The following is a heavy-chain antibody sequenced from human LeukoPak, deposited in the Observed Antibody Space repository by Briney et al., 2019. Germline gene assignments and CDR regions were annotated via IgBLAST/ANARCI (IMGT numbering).Heavy chain of an antibody. D-gene: IGHD5-18*01. Sequence: AGGSLRLSCAASGFTFSSYAMSWVRQAPGKGLEWVSGISGSGGSTYYADSVKGRFTISRDNSKNTLYLQMNSLRAEDTAVYYCAKSRGYSQYYFDYWGQGTLVPVSS. V-gene: IGHV3-23*01. CDR3: AKSRGYSQYYFDY. J-gene: IGHJ4*02. CDR2: ISGSGGST. CDR1: GFTFSSYA.